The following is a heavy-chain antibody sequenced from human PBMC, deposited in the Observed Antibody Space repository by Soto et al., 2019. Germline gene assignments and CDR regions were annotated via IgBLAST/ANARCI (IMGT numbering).Heavy chain of an antibody. CDR3: SGCSGGACHKNYGMDV. D-gene: IGHD2-15*01. J-gene: IGHJ6*02. V-gene: IGHV3-21*06. CDR2: ISPSSGHI. Sequence: EVHLVESGGGLVKPGGSLTLSCAVSGFTFSSCTMNWVRQAPGKGLEWVSSISPSSGHIYYADSVKGRFTISRDNAKNSLSLQMNSLRGEDTAVYYCSGCSGGACHKNYGMDVWGQGTTVTVSS. CDR1: GFTFSSCT.